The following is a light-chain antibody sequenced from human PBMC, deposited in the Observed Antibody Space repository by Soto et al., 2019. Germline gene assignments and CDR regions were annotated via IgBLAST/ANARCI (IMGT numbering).Light chain of an antibody. CDR2: DAS. CDR3: QQRGET. J-gene: IGKJ5*01. Sequence: MLTQSPATFSLSPGGRATLSCTASQGISTYIAWYQQKPGHPPRLLMFDASRRATGIPPRFSGGGFGTQFTLTINNLEPDDFAVYYCQQRGETFGPGTRMEIK. CDR1: QGISTY. V-gene: IGKV3-11*01.